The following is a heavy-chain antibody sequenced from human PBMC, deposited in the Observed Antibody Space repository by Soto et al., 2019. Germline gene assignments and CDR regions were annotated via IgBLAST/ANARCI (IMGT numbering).Heavy chain of an antibody. Sequence: EAQLVESGGGLVQPGGSLRLSCAASGFTFSSYWMSWVRQAPGKGLEWVANIKPDGNEESYLDAVKGPFTISRDNTKNSLFLQMNSLRAEDTAVYYCASWGFIVATNWYFDLWGRGTLVTVSS. D-gene: IGHD5-12*01. V-gene: IGHV3-7*01. CDR3: ASWGFIVATNWYFDL. CDR1: GFTFSSYW. J-gene: IGHJ2*01. CDR2: IKPDGNEE.